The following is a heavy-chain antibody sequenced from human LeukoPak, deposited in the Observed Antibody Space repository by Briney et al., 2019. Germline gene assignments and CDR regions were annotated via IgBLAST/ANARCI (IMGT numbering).Heavy chain of an antibody. D-gene: IGHD3-22*01. CDR2: IYTSGST. Sequence: SETLSLTCTVSGGSISSGGYYWSWIRQPAGKGLEWIGRIYTSGSTNYNPSLKSRVTISVDTSKNQFSLKLSSVTAADTAVYYCARVTTSGYYNCWGQGTLVTVSS. J-gene: IGHJ4*02. V-gene: IGHV4-61*02. CDR1: GGSISSGGYY. CDR3: ARVTTSGYYNC.